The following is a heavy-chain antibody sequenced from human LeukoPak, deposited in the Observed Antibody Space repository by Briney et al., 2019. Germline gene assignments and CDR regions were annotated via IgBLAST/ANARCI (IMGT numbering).Heavy chain of an antibody. CDR1: GFTFSSYA. D-gene: IGHD2-2*01. CDR2: VGDDGYIT. V-gene: IGHV3-23*01. CDR3: AKAIGDQLNLFDY. Sequence: PGRSLRLSCAASGFTFSSYAMNWVRQAPGKGLEWVSGVGDDGYITYYAESVKSRLTISRDNSKNTLFLQMNSLRVEDTAVYFCAKAIGDQLNLFDYWGQGTLVTVSS. J-gene: IGHJ4*02.